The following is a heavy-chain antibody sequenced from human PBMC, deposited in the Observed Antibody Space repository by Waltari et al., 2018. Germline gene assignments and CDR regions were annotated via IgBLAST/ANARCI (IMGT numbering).Heavy chain of an antibody. D-gene: IGHD2-21*02. J-gene: IGHJ3*01. V-gene: IGHV3-21*01. CDR3: ARETEEAFDF. Sequence: EVQLVESGGGLVKPGGSLRLSCAASGFTFSSYTINWVRQAPGKGLEWVSSISGTSYYIYHADSVKGRFTTSRDNAKNSLYLQMNSLRAEDTAVYYCARETEEAFDFWGRGTMVTVSS. CDR2: ISGTSYYI. CDR1: GFTFSSYT.